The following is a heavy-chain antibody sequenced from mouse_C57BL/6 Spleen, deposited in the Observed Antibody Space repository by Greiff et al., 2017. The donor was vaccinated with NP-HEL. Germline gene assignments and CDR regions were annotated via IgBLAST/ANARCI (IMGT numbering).Heavy chain of an antibody. CDR1: GYSFTGYY. D-gene: IGHD1-1*01. J-gene: IGHJ2*01. CDR3: ARGVITTVVSGNYFDY. V-gene: IGHV1-42*01. Sequence: VQLQQSGPELVKPGASVKISCKASGYSFTGYYMNWVKQSPEKSLEWIGEINPSTGGTTYNQKFKAKATLTVDKSSSTAYMQLKSLTSEDSAVYYCARGVITTVVSGNYFDYWGKGTTLTVSS. CDR2: INPSTGGT.